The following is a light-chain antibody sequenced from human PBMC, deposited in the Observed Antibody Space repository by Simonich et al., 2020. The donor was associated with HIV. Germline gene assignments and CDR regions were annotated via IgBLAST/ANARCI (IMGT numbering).Light chain of an antibody. CDR1: SSNIGSNY. CDR3: AAWDDSLNGPV. CDR2: SNN. J-gene: IGLJ3*02. V-gene: IGLV1-44*01. Sequence: QSVLTQPPSASGTPGQRVTISCSGSSSNIGSNYVYWYQQLPGTAPKLLIYSNNQRPSGVPDRFSGSKSGTSASLAISVLQSEDEADYYCAAWDDSLNGPVFGGGTKLTVL.